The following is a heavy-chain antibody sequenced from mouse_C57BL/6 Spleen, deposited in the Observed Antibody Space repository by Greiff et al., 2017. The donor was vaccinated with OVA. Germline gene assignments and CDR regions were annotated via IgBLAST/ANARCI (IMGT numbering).Heavy chain of an antibody. V-gene: IGHV1-76*01. CDR1: GYTFTDYY. Sequence: QVQLQQSGAELVRPGASVKLSCKASGYTFTDYYINWVKQRPGQGLEWIARIYPGSGNTYYNEKFKGKATLTAEKSSSTAYMQLSSLTSEDSAVYFCARWGNWDGFAYWGQGTLVTVSA. CDR3: ARWGNWDGFAY. D-gene: IGHD4-1*01. CDR2: IYPGSGNT. J-gene: IGHJ3*01.